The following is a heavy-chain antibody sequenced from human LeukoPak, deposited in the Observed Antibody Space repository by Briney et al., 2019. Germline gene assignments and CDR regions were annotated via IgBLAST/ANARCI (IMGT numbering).Heavy chain of an antibody. CDR2: IYYSGST. D-gene: IGHD1-20*01. CDR3: ARDGFPPITGNRGGLLDAFDI. V-gene: IGHV4-61*01. J-gene: IGHJ3*02. CDR1: GGSISSSSYY. Sequence: SETLSLTCTVSGGSISSSSYYWSWIRQPPGKGLEWIGYIYYSGSTNYNPSLKSRVTISVDTSKNQFSLKLSSVTAADTAVYYCARDGFPPITGNRGGLLDAFDIWGQGTMVTVSS.